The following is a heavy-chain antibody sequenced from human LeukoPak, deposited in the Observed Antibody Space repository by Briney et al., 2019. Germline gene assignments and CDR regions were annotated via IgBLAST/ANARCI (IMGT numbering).Heavy chain of an antibody. J-gene: IGHJ6*03. CDR2: INHSGST. CDR1: GGSFSGYY. V-gene: IGHV4-34*01. D-gene: IGHD3-16*02. CDR3: ARGNTFGGVIAYYYYYYYMDV. Sequence: SETLSLTCAVYGGSFSGYYWSWIRQPPGKGLEWIGEINHSGSTNYNPPLKSRVTISVDTSKNQFSLKLSSVTAADTAVYYCARGNTFGGVIAYYYYYYYMDVRGKGTTVTVSS.